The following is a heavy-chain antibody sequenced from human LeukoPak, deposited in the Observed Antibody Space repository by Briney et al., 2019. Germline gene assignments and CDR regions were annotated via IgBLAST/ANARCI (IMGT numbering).Heavy chain of an antibody. V-gene: IGHV3-48*02. CDR3: ARKVAYCGGDCYHDAFDI. CDR1: GFTFSSYS. D-gene: IGHD2-21*02. Sequence: GGSLRLSCTASGFTFSSYSMSWVRQAPGKGLEWVSYISSSSSTIYYADSVKGRFTISRDNAKNSLYLQMNSLRDEDTAVYYCARKVAYCGGDCYHDAFDIWGQGTMVTVSS. J-gene: IGHJ3*02. CDR2: ISSSSSTI.